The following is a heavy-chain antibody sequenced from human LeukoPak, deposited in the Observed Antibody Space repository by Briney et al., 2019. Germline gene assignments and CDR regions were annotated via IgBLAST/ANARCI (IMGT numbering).Heavy chain of an antibody. D-gene: IGHD3-3*01. Sequence: SETLSLTCTVSGGSISSYYWSWIRRPPGKGLEWIGYIYYSGSTNYNPSLKSRVTISVDTSKNQFSLKLSSVTAADTAVYYCAGVGRGGYYKGPAAFDIWGQGTMVTVSS. CDR3: AGVGRGGYYKGPAAFDI. CDR2: IYYSGST. CDR1: GGSISSYY. J-gene: IGHJ3*02. V-gene: IGHV4-59*01.